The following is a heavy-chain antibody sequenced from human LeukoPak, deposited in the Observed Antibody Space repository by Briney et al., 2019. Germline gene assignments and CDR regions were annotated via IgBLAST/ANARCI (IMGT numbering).Heavy chain of an antibody. CDR3: AKGYYDYVWGSYYFDY. CDR1: GFTFSSYA. J-gene: IGHJ4*02. CDR2: ISGSGGST. Sequence: GGSLRLSCAASGFTFSSYAMSWVRQAPGKGLEWVSAISGSGGSTYYADSVQGRFTISRDNSRDTLYLQMKSLRAEDTAVDYCAKGYYDYVWGSYYFDYWGQGTLVTVSS. V-gene: IGHV3-23*01. D-gene: IGHD3-16*01.